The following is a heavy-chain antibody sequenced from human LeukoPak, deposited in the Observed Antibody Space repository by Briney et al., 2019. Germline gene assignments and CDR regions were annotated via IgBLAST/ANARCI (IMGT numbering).Heavy chain of an antibody. D-gene: IGHD6-6*01. J-gene: IGHJ6*02. V-gene: IGHV3-33*01. Sequence: PGGSLRLSRAASGFTFSSYGMHWVRQAPGKGLEWVAVIWYDGSNKYYADSVKGRFTISRDNSKNTLYLQMNSLRAEDTAVYYCARPPSIAARHYYYYGMDVWGQGTTVTVSS. CDR3: ARPPSIAARHYYYYGMDV. CDR2: IWYDGSNK. CDR1: GFTFSSYG.